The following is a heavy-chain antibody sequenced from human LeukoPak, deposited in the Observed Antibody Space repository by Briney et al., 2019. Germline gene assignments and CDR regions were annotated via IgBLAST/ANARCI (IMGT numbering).Heavy chain of an antibody. Sequence: GGSLRLSCAASGFTFSSYSMNWVRQAPGKGLEWVSSISSSSSYIYYADSVKGRFTISRDNAKNSLYLQMNSLRAEDTAVYYCAREGVNCGGDCYPPYYFDYWGQGTLVTVSS. J-gene: IGHJ4*02. CDR3: AREGVNCGGDCYPPYYFDY. D-gene: IGHD2-21*01. V-gene: IGHV3-21*01. CDR2: ISSSSSYI. CDR1: GFTFSSYS.